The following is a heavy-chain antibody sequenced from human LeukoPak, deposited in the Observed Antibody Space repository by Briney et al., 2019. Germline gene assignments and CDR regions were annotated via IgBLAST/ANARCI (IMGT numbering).Heavy chain of an antibody. CDR2: IYYSGST. Sequence: PSETLSLTCTVSGGSISSYYWSWIRQPPGKGPEWIGYIYYSGSTNYNPSLKSRVTISVDTSKNQFSLKLSSVTAADTAVYYCARGLGDSSSWYRYYFDYWGQGTLVTVSS. CDR3: ARGLGDSSSWYRYYFDY. J-gene: IGHJ4*02. V-gene: IGHV4-59*01. D-gene: IGHD6-13*01. CDR1: GGSISSYY.